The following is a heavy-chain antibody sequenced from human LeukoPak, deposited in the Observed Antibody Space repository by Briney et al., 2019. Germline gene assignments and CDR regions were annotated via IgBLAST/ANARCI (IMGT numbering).Heavy chain of an antibody. D-gene: IGHD5-24*01. J-gene: IGHJ4*02. CDR1: GGSISSYY. Sequence: PSETLSLTCTVSGGSISSYYWSWIRQPPGKGLEWVGYIYYSGSTNYNPSLKSRVTISVDTSKNQFSLKLSSVTAADTAVYYCAGGQGDGYNSDYWGQGTLVTVPS. V-gene: IGHV4-59*01. CDR2: IYYSGST. CDR3: AGGQGDGYNSDY.